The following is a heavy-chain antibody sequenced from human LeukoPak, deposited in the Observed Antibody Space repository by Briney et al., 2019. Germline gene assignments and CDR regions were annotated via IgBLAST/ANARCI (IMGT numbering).Heavy chain of an antibody. V-gene: IGHV3-15*01. CDR2: IKSKTNGGTT. CDR3: STMSAIFGVVIPDY. D-gene: IGHD3-3*01. CDR1: GFVFSDAW. Sequence: GGSLRLSCAVSGFVFSDAWMSWVRQAPGKGLEWVGRIKSKTNGGTTDYAAPVNGRFSISRDDSKNTLFLQMYSLRTEDTGVYYCSTMSAIFGVVIPDYWGQGTLVSVSP. J-gene: IGHJ4*02.